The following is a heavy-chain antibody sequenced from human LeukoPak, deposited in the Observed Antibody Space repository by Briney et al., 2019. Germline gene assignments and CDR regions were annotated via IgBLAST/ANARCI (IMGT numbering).Heavy chain of an antibody. V-gene: IGHV3-7*01. Sequence: GGSLRLSCAASGFPFNTYWMTWVRQAPGKGLEWVANIKQDASEKYYVDSVKGRFTISRDNAKNSLYLQMNSLRAEGTAVYYCARTRFGSGSTRFDCWGQGTLVTVSS. CDR2: IKQDASEK. CDR3: ARTRFGSGSTRFDC. CDR1: GFPFNTYW. J-gene: IGHJ4*02. D-gene: IGHD3-10*01.